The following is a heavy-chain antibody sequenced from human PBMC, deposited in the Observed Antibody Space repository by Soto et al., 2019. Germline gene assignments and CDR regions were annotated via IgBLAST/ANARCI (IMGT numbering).Heavy chain of an antibody. V-gene: IGHV1-69*06. D-gene: IGHD2-2*01. CDR2: ILPIFGAA. Sequence: QVQLVQSGAEVKKPGSAIRVSCKTFGGTFGTNAISWVRQAPGQGPEWMGGILPIFGAASYAQRFKGRLSITVDRSTNTAYFELSELSSEDTATYYCAREIMTSWFDSWGQGTLVTVSS. J-gene: IGHJ5*01. CDR3: AREIMTSWFDS. CDR1: GGTFGTNA.